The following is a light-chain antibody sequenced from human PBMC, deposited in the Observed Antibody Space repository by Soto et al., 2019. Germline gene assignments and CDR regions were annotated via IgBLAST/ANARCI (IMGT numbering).Light chain of an antibody. CDR1: PAIASF. Sequence: IQLTQSPSSLSASVGDRVTITCRASPAIASFLAWYQQKPGTAPKLLIYGASTLQSGVPSRFSGRRSGTDYTLTIASLQPEDFATYYCQQLNGSPWTFGQGTKVDIK. V-gene: IGKV1-9*01. CDR2: GAS. J-gene: IGKJ1*01. CDR3: QQLNGSPWT.